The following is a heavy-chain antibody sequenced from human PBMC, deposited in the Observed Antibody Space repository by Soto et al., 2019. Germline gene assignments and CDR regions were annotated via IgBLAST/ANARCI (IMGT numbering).Heavy chain of an antibody. Sequence: QLHLQESGPRLVKPSETLSLTCTVSGGSIRGGDDYWAWIRQSPGKGLEYIGSVFYTGSASYNPSLKRRVTIVAETSTNRFFLNLKSVTATDTAVYYCAKTPSGWYDSWGQGTLVTVSS. CDR2: VFYTGSA. J-gene: IGHJ5*01. CDR3: AKTPSGWYDS. D-gene: IGHD1-26*01. CDR1: GGSIRGGDDY. V-gene: IGHV4-39*01.